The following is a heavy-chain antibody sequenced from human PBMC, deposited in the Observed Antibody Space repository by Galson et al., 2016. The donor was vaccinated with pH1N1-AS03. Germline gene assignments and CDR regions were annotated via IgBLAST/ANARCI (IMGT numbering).Heavy chain of an antibody. Sequence: SLRLSCAASDVSLRAYWMSWVRQSPGKGLEWVASTNPDGSQKDYLDSVKGRFTISKDNAKNSLSLQMSSLRVEDTAFYYCVGRDGWINDYWGQGILVTVSS. CDR3: VGRDGWINDY. V-gene: IGHV3-7*01. D-gene: IGHD2-2*03. CDR2: TNPDGSQK. CDR1: DVSLRAYW. J-gene: IGHJ4*02.